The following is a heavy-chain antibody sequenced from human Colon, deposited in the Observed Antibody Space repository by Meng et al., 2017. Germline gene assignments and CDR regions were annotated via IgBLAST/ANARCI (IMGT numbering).Heavy chain of an antibody. V-gene: IGHV4-59*01. CDR1: GGSISGNY. J-gene: IGHJ4*02. D-gene: IGHD2-15*01. CDR2: IYYTGST. Sequence: QVQLQEAGPGQVKPQETLSLTCTVSGGSISGNYWSWIRQSPGRGLEWIAYIYYTGSTNYNPSFKSRATISVDTSKNQFSLNLASVTAADTAVYYCAKYDRPPYCFEYWGQGTLVTVSS. CDR3: AKYDRPPYCFEY.